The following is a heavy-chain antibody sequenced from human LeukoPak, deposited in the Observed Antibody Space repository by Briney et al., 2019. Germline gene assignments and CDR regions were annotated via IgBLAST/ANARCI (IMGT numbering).Heavy chain of an antibody. V-gene: IGHV1-69*05. CDR2: IIPIFGTA. J-gene: IGHJ3*02. CDR3: ARGGGFVVVPAAQPTDAFDI. Sequence: GASVKVSCKASRGTFSSYTISWVRQAPGQGLEWMGGIIPIFGTANYAQKFQGRVTMTRDMSTSTVYMELSSLRSEDTAVYYCARGGGFVVVPAAQPTDAFDIWGQGTMVTVSS. D-gene: IGHD2-2*01. CDR1: RGTFSSYT.